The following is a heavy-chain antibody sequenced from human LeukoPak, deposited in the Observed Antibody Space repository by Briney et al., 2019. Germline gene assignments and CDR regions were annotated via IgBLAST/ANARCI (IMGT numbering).Heavy chain of an antibody. D-gene: IGHD2-15*01. CDR3: ARLFVGVVVAATAGTGFDY. Sequence: GESLKISCKGSGYSFTSYWIGWVRQMPGKGLEWMGIIYPGDSDTRYSPSFQGQVTISADKSISTAYLQWSSLKASDTAMYYCARLFVGVVVAATAGTGFDYWGQGTLVTVSS. J-gene: IGHJ4*02. CDR1: GYSFTSYW. CDR2: IYPGDSDT. V-gene: IGHV5-51*01.